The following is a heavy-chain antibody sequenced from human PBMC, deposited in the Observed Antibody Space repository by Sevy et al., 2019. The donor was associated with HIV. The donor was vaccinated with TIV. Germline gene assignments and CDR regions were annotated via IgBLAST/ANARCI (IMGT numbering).Heavy chain of an antibody. V-gene: IGHV1-69*13. CDR1: GGTFSSYA. CDR3: ARDLEPTGGEYSSSSDAFDI. D-gene: IGHD6-6*01. J-gene: IGHJ3*02. Sequence: ASVKVSCKASGGTFSSYAISWVRQAPGQGLEWMGGIIPIFGTANYAQKFQGRVTITADESTSTAYMELSSLRSEETAVYYCARDLEPTGGEYSSSSDAFDIWGQGTMVTVSS. CDR2: IIPIFGTA.